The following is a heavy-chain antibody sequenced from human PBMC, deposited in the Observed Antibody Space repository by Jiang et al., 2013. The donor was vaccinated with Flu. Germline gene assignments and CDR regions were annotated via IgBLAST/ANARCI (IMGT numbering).Heavy chain of an antibody. J-gene: IGHJ5*02. CDR1: GYSFTSYW. CDR2: FDPSDSHT. Sequence: GESLRISCKTSGYSFTSYWISWVRQMPGKGLEWMGRFDPSDSHTDYSPSSQGHVIISADKSITTAYLQWNSLKASDTAMYYCAILGVPAALTWGQGTLVTVSS. CDR3: AILGVPAALT. D-gene: IGHD6-13*01. V-gene: IGHV5-10-1*01.